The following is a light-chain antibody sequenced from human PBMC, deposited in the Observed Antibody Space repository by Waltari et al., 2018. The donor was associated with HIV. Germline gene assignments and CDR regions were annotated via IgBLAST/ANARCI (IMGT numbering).Light chain of an antibody. CDR2: EVS. CDR1: SSDVGGYNY. Sequence: QSALTQPASVSGSPGQSITISCHGTSSDVGGYNYVSWYQQHPGKAPKLMIYEVSNRPSGVSNRFSGSKSGNTASLTISGLQAEDEADYYCSSYTSSSTVVFGGGTKLTVL. CDR3: SSYTSSSTVV. J-gene: IGLJ2*01. V-gene: IGLV2-14*01.